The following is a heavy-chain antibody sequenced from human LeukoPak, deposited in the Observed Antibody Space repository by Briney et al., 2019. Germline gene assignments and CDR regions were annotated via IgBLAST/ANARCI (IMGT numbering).Heavy chain of an antibody. D-gene: IGHD3-3*01. CDR2: ISSSSSYI. CDR1: GFTFSSYS. Sequence: GGSLRLSCAASGFTFSSYSMSWVRQAPGKGLERVSSISSSSSYIYYADSVKGRFTISRDDAKNSLYLQMNSLRAEDTAVYYCARASRGDTIFGVVIWGAFDIWGQGTMVTVSS. V-gene: IGHV3-21*01. CDR3: ARASRGDTIFGVVIWGAFDI. J-gene: IGHJ3*02.